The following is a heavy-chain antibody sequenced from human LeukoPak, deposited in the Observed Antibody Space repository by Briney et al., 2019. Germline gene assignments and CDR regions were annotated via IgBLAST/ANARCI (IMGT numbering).Heavy chain of an antibody. CDR2: INGGSGNT. J-gene: IGHJ4*02. Sequence: ASVSVSCKASGYTFTDYTMHWLRQAAGQRLDWMGWINGGSGNTKYSPAFQGRVIITRDTSASTAYMELSSLRSEDTAVYYCANPRYDSSGYYYVDWGQGTLVTVSS. V-gene: IGHV1-3*01. D-gene: IGHD3-22*01. CDR3: ANPRYDSSGYYYVD. CDR1: GYTFTDYT.